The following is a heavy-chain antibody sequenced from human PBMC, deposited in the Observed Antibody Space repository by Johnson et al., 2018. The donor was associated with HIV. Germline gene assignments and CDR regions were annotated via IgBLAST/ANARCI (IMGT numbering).Heavy chain of an antibody. Sequence: VQLVESGGGLVQPGGSLRLSCAASGFPFRDSAMHWVRHAPGRGMEWVAVILFDGVYKHYAESVKGRFTISRANSKNTLYLQMNSLRGEDTAVYYCARGSEDAFDIWGQGTMVTVSS. V-gene: IGHV3-30-3*01. D-gene: IGHD1-26*01. CDR2: ILFDGVYK. J-gene: IGHJ3*02. CDR1: GFPFRDSA. CDR3: ARGSEDAFDI.